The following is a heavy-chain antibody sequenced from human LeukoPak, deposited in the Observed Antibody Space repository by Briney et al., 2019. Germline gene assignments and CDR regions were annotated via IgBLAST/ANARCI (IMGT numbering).Heavy chain of an antibody. J-gene: IGHJ4*02. CDR3: AARKVRGVWFYLDY. D-gene: IGHD3-10*01. Sequence: GGSLRLSCAASGFTVSPYAMAWVRQAPGKGLEWVSTIYDDNTYYADSVKGRFAISTDNSKNTLYLQMNSLRVEDTAVYFCAARKVRGVWFYLDYWGQGTLVTVSS. CDR1: GFTVSPYA. V-gene: IGHV3-23*01. CDR2: IYDDNT.